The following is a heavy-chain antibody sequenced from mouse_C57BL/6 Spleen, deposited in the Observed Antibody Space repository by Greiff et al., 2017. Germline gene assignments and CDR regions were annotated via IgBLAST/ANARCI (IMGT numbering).Heavy chain of an antibody. Sequence: EVQRVESGGGLVKPGGSLKLSCAASGFTFSSYAMSWVRQTPKKRLEWVATISDGGSYTYYPDNVKGRFTISRDNAKNNLYLQMSHLKSEDTAMYYCAREGTGMDYWGQGTSVTVSS. J-gene: IGHJ4*01. CDR1: GFTFSSYA. D-gene: IGHD4-1*01. V-gene: IGHV5-4*01. CDR2: ISDGGSYT. CDR3: AREGTGMDY.